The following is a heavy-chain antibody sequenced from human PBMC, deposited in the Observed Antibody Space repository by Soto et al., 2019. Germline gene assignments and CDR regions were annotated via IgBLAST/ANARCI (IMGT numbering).Heavy chain of an antibody. CDR3: ARGPSGDKVDS. Sequence: SETLSLTCTVSGGSISTVDYWWSWIRQSPDMGLEWIGHIYDGGRTYNNPSLENRVTMSVDTSKSQLSLTLSSVSAADTAVYYCARGPSGDKVDSWGQGTLVT. CDR1: GGSISTVDYW. J-gene: IGHJ4*02. D-gene: IGHD7-27*01. CDR2: IYDGGRT. V-gene: IGHV4-30-4*01.